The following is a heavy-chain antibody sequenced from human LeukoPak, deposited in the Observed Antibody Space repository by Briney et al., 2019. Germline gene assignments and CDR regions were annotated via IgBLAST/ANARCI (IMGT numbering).Heavy chain of an antibody. CDR3: AKDIGYSYGSGLDY. Sequence: GGFLRLSCAASGFTFDDYAMHWVRQAPGKGLEWVSGISWNSGGIGYADSVKGRFTISRDNAKNSLYLQMNSLRAEDMALYFCAKDIGYSYGSGLDYWGQGTLVTVSS. CDR1: GFTFDDYA. V-gene: IGHV3-9*03. CDR2: ISWNSGGI. D-gene: IGHD5-18*01. J-gene: IGHJ4*02.